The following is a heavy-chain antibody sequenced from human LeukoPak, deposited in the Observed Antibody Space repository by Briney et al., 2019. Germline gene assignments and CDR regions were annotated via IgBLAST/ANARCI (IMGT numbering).Heavy chain of an antibody. D-gene: IGHD2-2*01. J-gene: IGHJ4*02. V-gene: IGHV3-23*01. CDR2: ISWEGDST. CDR1: GFTFDNHV. Sequence: GGSLRLSCVASGFTFDNHVMNWVRQVPGKGLEWVSLISWEGDSTYYADSVKGRFTISRDNSKNTLYLQMNSLRAEDTAVYYCAKFRDIVVVPTVDYWGQGTLVTVSS. CDR3: AKFRDIVVVPTVDY.